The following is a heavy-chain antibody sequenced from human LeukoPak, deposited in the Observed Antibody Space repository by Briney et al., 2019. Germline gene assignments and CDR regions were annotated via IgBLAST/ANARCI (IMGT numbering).Heavy chain of an antibody. Sequence: GASVKVSCKASGGTFSSYAISWVRQAPGQGLEWMGGIIPIFGTANYAQKFQGRVTITADESTSTAYMELSSLRSEDTAVYYCARVTAYCGGDCYTGDLDYWGQGTLVTVSS. CDR1: GGTFSSYA. J-gene: IGHJ4*02. CDR2: IIPIFGTA. CDR3: ARVTAYCGGDCYTGDLDY. D-gene: IGHD2-21*01. V-gene: IGHV1-69*13.